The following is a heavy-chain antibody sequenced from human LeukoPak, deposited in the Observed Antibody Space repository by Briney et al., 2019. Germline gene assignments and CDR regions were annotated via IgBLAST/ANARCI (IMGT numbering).Heavy chain of an antibody. D-gene: IGHD6-13*01. CDR3: ARMGVGSSWYGGPIPPRRYFQH. CDR1: GGSFGGYY. Sequence: PSETLPLTCAVYGGSFGGYYWSWIRQPPGKGLEWIGEINHSGSTNYNPSLKSRVTISVDTSKNQFSLKLSSVTAADTAVYYCARMGVGSSWYGGPIPPRRYFQHWGQGTLVTVSS. V-gene: IGHV4-34*01. J-gene: IGHJ1*01. CDR2: INHSGST.